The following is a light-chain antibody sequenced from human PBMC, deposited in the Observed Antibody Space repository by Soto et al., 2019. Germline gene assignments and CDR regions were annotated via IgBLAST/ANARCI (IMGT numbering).Light chain of an antibody. J-gene: IGKJ1*01. CDR2: ATS. Sequence: DIQMTQSPSSLSASVGDRVTITCRASQSLSRSLNWYQQKPGKAPNLLIYATSSSQSGVPSRFSGSGSGTDFTLTIRSLQPEDFATYYCQQSYSTPGTFGQGTKVEIK. V-gene: IGKV1-39*01. CDR3: QQSYSTPGT. CDR1: QSLSRS.